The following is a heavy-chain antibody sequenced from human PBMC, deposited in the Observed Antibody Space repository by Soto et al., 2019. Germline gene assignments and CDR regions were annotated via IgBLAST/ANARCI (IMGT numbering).Heavy chain of an antibody. D-gene: IGHD1-1*01. Sequence: QVQLVQSGVEVRKPGASVKVSCEASGYTFTSYDIYWVRQATGQGLEWMGWMNPSTGNSGYAQKFQGRVTMTSDTSISTAHMELSSLRSEDTAVYYCARRAETNGWNGFGADKYYFDFWGQGTLVTVSS. CDR2: MNPSTGNS. CDR1: GYTFTSYD. V-gene: IGHV1-8*01. J-gene: IGHJ4*02. CDR3: ARRAETNGWNGFGADKYYFDF.